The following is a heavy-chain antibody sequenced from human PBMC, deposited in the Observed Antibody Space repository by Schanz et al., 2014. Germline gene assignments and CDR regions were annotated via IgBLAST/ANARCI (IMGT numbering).Heavy chain of an antibody. D-gene: IGHD2-15*01. Sequence: EVKLVESGGGLVQPGGSLRLSCAVSGITFSGYTMNWVRQAPGKGLEYISSISPSSSYIYYADSVKGRFTISRDNAKNSLYLQMNSLRAEDAAVYYCARVELSVYYYAMDVWGQGTLVTVSS. CDR2: ISPSSSYI. CDR3: ARVELSVYYYAMDV. J-gene: IGHJ6*02. V-gene: IGHV3-21*01. CDR1: GITFSGYT.